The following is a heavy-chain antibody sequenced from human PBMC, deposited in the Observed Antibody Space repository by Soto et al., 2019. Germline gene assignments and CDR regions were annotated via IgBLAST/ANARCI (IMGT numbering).Heavy chain of an antibody. Sequence: GESLKISCKGSGYSFTSYWIGWVRQMPGKGLEWMGIIYPGDSDTRYSPSFQGQVTISADKSISTAYLQWSSLKASDTAMYYCARHKDLVVPAYVRSDYYYGMDVWGQGTTVTVSS. CDR1: GYSFTSYW. CDR3: ARHKDLVVPAYVRSDYYYGMDV. J-gene: IGHJ6*02. D-gene: IGHD2-2*01. CDR2: IYPGDSDT. V-gene: IGHV5-51*01.